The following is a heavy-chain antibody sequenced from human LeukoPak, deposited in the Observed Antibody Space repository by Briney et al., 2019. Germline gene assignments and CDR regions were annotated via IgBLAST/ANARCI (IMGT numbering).Heavy chain of an antibody. CDR3: AKRGVVIRVILVGFHKEAHYFDS. Sequence: PGGSLRLSCAVSGISLSNYGMSWVRQAPGRGLEWVAGLSGSGGGTTYADSVKGRFTISRDNPKNTLYLQMNSLRVEDTAIYFCAKRGVVIRVILVGFHKEAHYFDSWGRGAQVTVSS. D-gene: IGHD3-22*01. CDR1: GISLSNYG. CDR2: LSGSGGGT. V-gene: IGHV3-23*01. J-gene: IGHJ4*02.